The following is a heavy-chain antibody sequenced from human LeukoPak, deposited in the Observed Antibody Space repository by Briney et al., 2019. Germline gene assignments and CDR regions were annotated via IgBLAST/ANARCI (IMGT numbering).Heavy chain of an antibody. CDR3: ARLGSGLVLYSSSNDY. Sequence: PSETLSLTCTVSGGSISSSSYYWGWLRQPPGKGREWIGSIYYSGSTYYNPSLKSRVTISVDTSKNQFSLKLSSVTAADTAVYYCARLGSGLVLYSSSNDYWGQGTLVTVSS. CDR2: IYYSGST. CDR1: GGSISSSSYY. D-gene: IGHD6-6*01. J-gene: IGHJ4*02. V-gene: IGHV4-39*01.